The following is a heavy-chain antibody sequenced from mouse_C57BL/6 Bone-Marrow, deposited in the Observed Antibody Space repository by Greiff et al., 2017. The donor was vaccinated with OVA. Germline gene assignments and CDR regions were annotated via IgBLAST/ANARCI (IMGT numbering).Heavy chain of an antibody. Sequence: DVQLQESGTVLARPGASVKMSCKTSGYTFTSYWMHWVKQRPGQGLEWIGAIYPGNSDTSYNQKFKGKATLTAVTSASTAYMELSSLTNEDSAVYYCKRADYYGSSLYYYAMDYWGQGTTVTVSS. CDR1: GYTFTSYW. CDR3: KRADYYGSSLYYYAMDY. CDR2: IYPGNSDT. V-gene: IGHV1-5*01. J-gene: IGHJ4*01. D-gene: IGHD1-1*01.